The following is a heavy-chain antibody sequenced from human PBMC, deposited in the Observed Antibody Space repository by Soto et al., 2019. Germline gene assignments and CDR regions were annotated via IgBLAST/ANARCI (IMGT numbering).Heavy chain of an antibody. CDR3: AKRFSDAWEAGMDV. Sequence: EMQVLESGGGLVQPGGSLRLSCAASGFAFSNFHMNWVRQAPGKGLQWVATIGGAGNDIHYADSVEGRFTVSRDNYKNTLHLQMDGLRDEDTAIYYCAKRFSDAWEAGMDVWGQGTTVTVSS. V-gene: IGHV3-23*01. J-gene: IGHJ6*02. CDR2: IGGAGNDI. CDR1: GFAFSNFH. D-gene: IGHD1-26*01.